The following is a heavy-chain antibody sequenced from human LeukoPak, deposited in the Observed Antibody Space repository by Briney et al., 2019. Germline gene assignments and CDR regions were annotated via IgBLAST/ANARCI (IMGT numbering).Heavy chain of an antibody. CDR2: INHSGST. J-gene: IGHJ6*03. D-gene: IGHD2-2*01. CDR1: GGSFSGYY. CDR3: ASTVVPAAIYSYYYYYMDV. Sequence: KSSETLSLTCAVYGGSFSGYYWSWIRQPPGKGLEWIGEINHSGSTNYNPSLKSRVTISVDTSKNQFSPKLNSVTAADTAVYYCASTVVPAAIYSYYYYYMDVWGKGATVTVSS. V-gene: IGHV4-34*01.